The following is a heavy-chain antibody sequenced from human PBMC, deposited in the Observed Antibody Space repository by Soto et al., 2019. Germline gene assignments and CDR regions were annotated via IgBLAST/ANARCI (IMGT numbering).Heavy chain of an antibody. CDR2: IYYSGST. CDR1: GGSISSSSYY. Sequence: SETLSLTCTVSGGSISSSSYYWGWIRQPPGKGLEWIGSIYYSGSTYYNPSLKSRVTISVDTSKNQFSLKLSSVTAADTAVYYCARVGGVDYYHAFDYWGQGTLVTVSS. J-gene: IGHJ4*02. V-gene: IGHV4-39*01. D-gene: IGHD3-10*01. CDR3: ARVGGVDYYHAFDY.